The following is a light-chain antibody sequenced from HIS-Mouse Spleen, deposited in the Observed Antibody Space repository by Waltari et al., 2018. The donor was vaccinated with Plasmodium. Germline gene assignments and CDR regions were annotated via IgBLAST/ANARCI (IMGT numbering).Light chain of an antibody. V-gene: IGLV5-45*03. CDR1: SGINVGTYR. J-gene: IGLJ3*02. CDR3: MIWHSSAWV. Sequence: QAVLTQPSSLSASPGASASLTCTLRSGINVGTYRIYCYHQKPGSPPQYLLRYKSDSDNQQGSGVPSRFSGSKDASANAGILLISGLQSEDEADYYCMIWHSSAWVFGGGTKLTVL. CDR2: YKSDSDN.